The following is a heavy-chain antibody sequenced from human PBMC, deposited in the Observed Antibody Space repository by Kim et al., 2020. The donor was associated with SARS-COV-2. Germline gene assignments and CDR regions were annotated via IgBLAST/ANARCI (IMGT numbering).Heavy chain of an antibody. CDR3: AKRSSGWEFDY. CDR1: GFTFSNEA. J-gene: IGHJ4*02. V-gene: IGHV3-23*01. D-gene: IGHD6-19*01. CDR2: VSGGGHNT. Sequence: GGSLRLSCAASGFTFSNEAMSWVRQAPVKGLEWVSTVSGGGHNTYYADSVKGRFTISRDNSKNTLYLQMNSLRAEDTAIYYCAKRSSGWEFDYWGQGTLVTVSS.